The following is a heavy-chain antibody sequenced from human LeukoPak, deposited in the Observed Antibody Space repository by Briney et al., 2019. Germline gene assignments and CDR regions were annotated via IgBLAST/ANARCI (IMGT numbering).Heavy chain of an antibody. J-gene: IGHJ6*02. Sequence: GGSLRLSCAASGFSFDDFGMSWVRQAPGKGLEWVSGMSWNGISISYADSVKGRFTISRGSAKNSLYLQMNSLTAEDTALYHCAKDRGRRTDFYYYGVDVWGQGTTVTVSS. CDR1: GFSFDDFG. CDR3: AKDRGRRTDFYYYGVDV. D-gene: IGHD3/OR15-3a*01. V-gene: IGHV3-20*01. CDR2: MSWNGISI.